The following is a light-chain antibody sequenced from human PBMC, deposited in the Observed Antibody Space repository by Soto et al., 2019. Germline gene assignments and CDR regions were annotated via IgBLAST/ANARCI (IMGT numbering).Light chain of an antibody. CDR3: QQYNTYPWT. CDR1: QIISSW. J-gene: IGKJ1*01. V-gene: IGKV1-5*03. Sequence: IHMTQSPSTRSASGLDIGTVACRASQIISSWLAWYQQKPGKAPNLLIYKASSLESGVPSRFSGSGSGTEFTLTISCLQPDDFASYYCQQYNTYPWTFGQGTKVDIK. CDR2: KAS.